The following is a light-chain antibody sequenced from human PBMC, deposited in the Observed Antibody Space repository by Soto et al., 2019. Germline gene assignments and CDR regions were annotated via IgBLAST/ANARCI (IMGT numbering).Light chain of an antibody. CDR3: QQYYEFPLT. Sequence: AIRMTQSPSSLSASPGDRVTITCRASQDISSYLAWYQQKPGKAPNLLIYVASTLQSWVPSRFSGSGSGTDFTLTISRLQSEDFATYYCQQYYEFPLTFGGGTKVQIK. J-gene: IGKJ4*01. V-gene: IGKV1-8*01. CDR2: VAS. CDR1: QDISSY.